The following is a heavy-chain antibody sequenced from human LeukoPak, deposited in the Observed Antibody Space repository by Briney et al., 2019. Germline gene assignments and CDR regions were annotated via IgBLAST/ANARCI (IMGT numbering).Heavy chain of an antibody. J-gene: IGHJ5*02. Sequence: SETLSLTCTVSGGSISGQYWSWIRQPPGRGLEWIGYISYSGSTKYNPSLKSRVTISVDTSKNQFFLKLNSMTAADTSVYYCARLRFLEWLFPWFDPWSQGTLVTVSS. CDR1: GGSISGQY. V-gene: IGHV4-59*08. D-gene: IGHD3-3*01. CDR3: ARLRFLEWLFPWFDP. CDR2: ISYSGST.